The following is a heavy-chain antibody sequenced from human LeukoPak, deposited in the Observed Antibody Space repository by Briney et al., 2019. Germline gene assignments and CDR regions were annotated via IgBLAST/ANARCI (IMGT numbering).Heavy chain of an antibody. V-gene: IGHV3-30*02. Sequence: AGSLRLSCAASGFTFATYCMHWVRQVQGKGMEWVAFTRYDGSNKYYVDSVKGRFTISRDNSKNTLYLQMNSLRAEDTALYYCAKTSCSTTSCPGDYWGQGTLVTVSS. CDR3: AKTSCSTTSCPGDY. CDR2: TRYDGSNK. D-gene: IGHD2-2*01. CDR1: GFTFATYC. J-gene: IGHJ4*02.